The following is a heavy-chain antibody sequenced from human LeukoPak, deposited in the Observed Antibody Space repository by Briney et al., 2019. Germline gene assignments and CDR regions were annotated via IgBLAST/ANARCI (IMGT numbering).Heavy chain of an antibody. CDR2: ISGSGGST. CDR1: GFTFSSYA. V-gene: IGHV3-23*01. CDR3: AKVNDGFWSGYYPNWFDP. Sequence: GGSLRLSCAASGFTFSSYAMSWVRRAPGKGLEWVSAISGSGGSTYYADSVKGRFTISRDNSKNTLYLQMNSLRAEDTAVYYCAKVNDGFWSGYYPNWFDPWGQGTLVTVSS. D-gene: IGHD3-3*01. J-gene: IGHJ5*02.